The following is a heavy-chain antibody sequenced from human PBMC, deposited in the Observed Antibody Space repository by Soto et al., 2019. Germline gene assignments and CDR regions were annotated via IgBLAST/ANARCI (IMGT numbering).Heavy chain of an antibody. J-gene: IGHJ5*02. D-gene: IGHD6-13*01. CDR3: ATDDFVAAGTGWFDP. Sequence: QTPGKGLEWIGYIYYSGSTNYNPSLKSRVTISVDTSKNQFSLKLSSVTAADTAVYCCATDDFVAAGTGWFDPRGHGSLVTVSS. CDR2: IYYSGST. V-gene: IGHV4-59*01.